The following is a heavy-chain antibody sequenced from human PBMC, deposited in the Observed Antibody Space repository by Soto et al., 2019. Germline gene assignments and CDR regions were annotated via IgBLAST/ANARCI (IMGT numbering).Heavy chain of an antibody. CDR3: ARRSSGWYFDY. D-gene: IGHD6-19*01. CDR1: GYTFTSYA. V-gene: IGHV3-23*01. Sequence: GASVKVSCKASGYTFTSYAMHWVRQAPGKGLEWVSAISGSGGSTYYADSVKSRITISRDNSKNTLYLQMNNLRAEDTAVYYCARRSSGWYFDYWGQGSLVTVSS. J-gene: IGHJ4*02. CDR2: ISGSGGST.